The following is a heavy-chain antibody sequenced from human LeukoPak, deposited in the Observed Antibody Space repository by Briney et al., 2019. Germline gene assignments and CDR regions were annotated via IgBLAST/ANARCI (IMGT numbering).Heavy chain of an antibody. D-gene: IGHD3-10*01. CDR3: RGSDDAFDI. CDR1: GFTFSAYA. V-gene: IGHV3-48*04. CDR2: ITTGGSSI. Sequence: GGSLRLSCAASGFTFSAYAMAWVRQAPGKGLECVSHITTGGSSIFYADFVKGRFTISRDNVKNSLYLQMNSLRSGDTAVYYCRGSDDAFDIRGQGTMVTVSS. J-gene: IGHJ3*02.